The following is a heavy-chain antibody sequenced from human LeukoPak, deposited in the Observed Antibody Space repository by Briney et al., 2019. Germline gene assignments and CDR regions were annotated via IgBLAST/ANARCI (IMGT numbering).Heavy chain of an antibody. D-gene: IGHD1-26*01. CDR2: IYPGDSDT. CDR3: AKQSGTYHIDY. Sequence: GESLKISCKGSGYIFTSYWIGWVRQLPGKGLEWMGIIYPGDSDTRYSASFQGQVAISADESISTAYLQWSSLKASDTAMYYCAKQSGTYHIDYWGQGTLVTVSS. J-gene: IGHJ4*02. CDR1: GYIFTSYW. V-gene: IGHV5-51*01.